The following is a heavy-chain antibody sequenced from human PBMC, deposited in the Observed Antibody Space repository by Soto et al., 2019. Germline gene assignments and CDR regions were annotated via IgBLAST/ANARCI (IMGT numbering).Heavy chain of an antibody. V-gene: IGHV1-18*01. CDR1: GYTFTSYG. J-gene: IGHJ4*02. CDR2: ISAYNGNT. D-gene: IGHD3-9*01. CDR3: ARVGDYDILTGQFDY. Sequence: GASVKVSCKASGYTFTSYGISWVRQAPGQGLEWMGWISAYNGNTNYAQKLQGRVTMTTDTSTSTAYMELRSLRSDDTAVYYCARVGDYDILTGQFDYWGQGTLVTVSS.